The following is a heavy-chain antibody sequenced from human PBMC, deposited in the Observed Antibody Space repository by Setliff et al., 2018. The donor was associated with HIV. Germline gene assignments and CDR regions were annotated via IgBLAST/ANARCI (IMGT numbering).Heavy chain of an antibody. CDR3: ARAKAVGGVIITGGLDV. CDR1: GHTFTNVD. J-gene: IGHJ6*02. D-gene: IGHD3-16*02. Sequence: ASVKVSCKASGHTFTNVDIHWLRRATGQGLEWMGWMNPNTGVSGYALKFQARVTMTRDTSTLTLYMELSSLTSEDTAVYYCARAKAVGGVIITGGLDVWGQGTTVTVSS. CDR2: MNPNTGVS. V-gene: IGHV1-8*01.